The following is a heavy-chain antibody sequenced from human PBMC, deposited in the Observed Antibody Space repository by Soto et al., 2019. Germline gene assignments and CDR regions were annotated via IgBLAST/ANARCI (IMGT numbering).Heavy chain of an antibody. CDR1: GGSISTNNYY. CDR2: ISYSGNT. D-gene: IGHD5-18*01. Sequence: SETLSLTCGVSGGSISTNNYYWGWIRQPPGKGLDWIGSISYSGNTYYNPSLKSRVTISVDTSKNHFSLKLTSVSATDTAIYFCARHRYSDMVLYYFDYWGQGTLVTVSS. CDR3: ARHRYSDMVLYYFDY. V-gene: IGHV4-39*01. J-gene: IGHJ4*02.